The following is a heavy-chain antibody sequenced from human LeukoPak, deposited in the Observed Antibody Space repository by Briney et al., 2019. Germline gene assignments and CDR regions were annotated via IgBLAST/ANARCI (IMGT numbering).Heavy chain of an antibody. CDR1: GFTFSSYG. CDR2: ISSSSSTI. J-gene: IGHJ3*02. V-gene: IGHV3-48*01. CDR3: ARDHGI. Sequence: GGSLRLSCAASGFTFSSYGMTWVRQAPGKGLEWVSYISSSSSTIYYADSVKGRFTISRDNAKNSLYLQLNSLRAEDTAVYYCARDHGIWGQGTMVTVSS.